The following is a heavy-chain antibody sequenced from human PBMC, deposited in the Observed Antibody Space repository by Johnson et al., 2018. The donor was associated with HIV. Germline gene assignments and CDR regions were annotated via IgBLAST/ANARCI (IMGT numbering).Heavy chain of an antibody. Sequence: VQLLESGGGVVQPGRSLRLSCAASGFTFSSYGMHWVRQAPGKGLEWVAVIWYDGRDKYYANSVKGRFTISRDNSKNTLFLQMNSLRAEDTAVYYCVKVAFRIAPTAHAFDIWGQGTMVTVSS. CDR1: GFTFSSYG. CDR2: IWYDGRDK. CDR3: VKVAFRIAPTAHAFDI. V-gene: IGHV3-30*18. J-gene: IGHJ3*02. D-gene: IGHD6-13*01.